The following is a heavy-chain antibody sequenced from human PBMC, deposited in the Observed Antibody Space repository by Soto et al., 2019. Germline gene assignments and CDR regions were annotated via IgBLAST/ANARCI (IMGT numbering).Heavy chain of an antibody. CDR3: ASKLGYCSGGSCYGGAFDI. CDR2: IIPILGIA. V-gene: IGHV1-69*02. CDR1: GGTFSSYT. J-gene: IGHJ3*02. Sequence: QVQLVQSGAEVTKPGSSVKVSCKASGGTFSSYTISWVRQAPGQGLEWMGRIIPILGIANYAQKFQGRVMITADKSTSTAYMELSSLRSEDTAVYYCASKLGYCSGGSCYGGAFDIWGQGTMVTVSS. D-gene: IGHD2-15*01.